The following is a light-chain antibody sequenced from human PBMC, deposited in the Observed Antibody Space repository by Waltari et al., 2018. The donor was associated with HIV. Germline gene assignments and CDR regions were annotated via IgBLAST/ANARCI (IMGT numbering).Light chain of an antibody. J-gene: IGLJ2*01. CDR1: SSHIGNYKY. CDR3: SSYTDSSVI. V-gene: IGLV2-14*01. CDR2: EDN. Sequence: QSALTQPASVSGSPGQSITISCPGASSHIGNYKYVSWYQHHPGIAPKLIIYEDNNRPSGVSNRVSGSKSGKTASLTISGLQAEDESDYYCSSYTDSSVIFGGGTKVTVL.